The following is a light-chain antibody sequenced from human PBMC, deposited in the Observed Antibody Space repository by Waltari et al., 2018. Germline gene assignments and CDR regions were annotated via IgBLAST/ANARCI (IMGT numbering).Light chain of an antibody. J-gene: IGKJ2*01. V-gene: IGKV1-5*03. CDR1: QSISSW. CDR2: KAS. CDR3: QQYNSFSPT. Sequence: DIQMTQSHSTLSASVGDRVTITCRASQSISSWLAWYQQKPGKAPKLLIYKASSLESGVPSRFSGSGSGTEFTLTISNLQPDDFATYYCQQYNSFSPTFGQGTKLEIK.